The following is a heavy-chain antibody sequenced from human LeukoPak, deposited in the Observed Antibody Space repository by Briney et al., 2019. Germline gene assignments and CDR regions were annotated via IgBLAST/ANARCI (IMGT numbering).Heavy chain of an antibody. CDR2: IYYSGST. J-gene: IGHJ6*03. D-gene: IGHD1-26*01. CDR3: ARVGATYPHYYMDV. V-gene: IGHV4-59*04. CDR1: GGSISGYH. Sequence: SETLSLTCNVSGGSISGYHWSWIRQPPGKGLEWIGNIYYSGSTYYSPSLKSRVTIAVDTSKNQFSLKLTSVTAADTAVYYCARVGATYPHYYMDVWGKGTTVTVAS.